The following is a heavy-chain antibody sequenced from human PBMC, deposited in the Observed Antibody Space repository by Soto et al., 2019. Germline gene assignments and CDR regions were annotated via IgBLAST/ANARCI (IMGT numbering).Heavy chain of an antibody. CDR3: ARDRGSYALDY. CDR2: ISAYNGNT. Sequence: QVQLVQSGAEVKKPGASVKVSCKASGYTFTSYGISWVRQAPGQGLEWMGWISAYNGNTNYAQKLQGRVTMTTDTSTSTASMELRTRRSDDTAVYYWARDRGSYALDYWGQGTLVTVSA. D-gene: IGHD1-26*01. J-gene: IGHJ4*02. CDR1: GYTFTSYG. V-gene: IGHV1-18*01.